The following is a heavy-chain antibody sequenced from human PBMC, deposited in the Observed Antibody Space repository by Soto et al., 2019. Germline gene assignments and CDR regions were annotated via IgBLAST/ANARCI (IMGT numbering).Heavy chain of an antibody. CDR2: IYFSGST. CDR1: GGSISSNSYY. Sequence: PSETLSLTCTVSGGSISSNSYYWGWIRQPPGKGLEWIGSIYFSGSTYYNPSLKSRVTISVDTSKNQFSLKLSSVTAADTAVYYCAREVWGILTTKPEYYFDYWGQGTLVTVSS. D-gene: IGHD3-9*01. V-gene: IGHV4-39*07. J-gene: IGHJ4*02. CDR3: AREVWGILTTKPEYYFDY.